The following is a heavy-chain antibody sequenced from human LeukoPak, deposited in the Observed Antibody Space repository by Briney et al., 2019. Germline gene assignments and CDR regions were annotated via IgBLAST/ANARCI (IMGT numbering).Heavy chain of an antibody. CDR2: INHSGST. CDR3: ARVSGYSYGGNDY. V-gene: IGHV4-34*01. Sequence: KPSETLSLTCAVYGGSFSGYYWNWIRQPPGKGLEWLGEINHSGSTTYNPSLKGRVTISLDTSKNQFSLKLSSVTAADTAVYYCARVSGYSYGGNDYWGQGTLVTVSS. D-gene: IGHD5-18*01. CDR1: GGSFSGYY. J-gene: IGHJ4*02.